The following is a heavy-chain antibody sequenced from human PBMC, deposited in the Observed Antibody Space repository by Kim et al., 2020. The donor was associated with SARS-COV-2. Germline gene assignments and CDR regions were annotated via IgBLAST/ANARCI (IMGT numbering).Heavy chain of an antibody. CDR1: GLSFSDYY. D-gene: IGHD1-1*01. Sequence: GGSLRLSCVVSGLSFSDYYMSWIRQAPGKGLEWGSHINGSGGAIKYADSVKGRFTIYRDNAKNSVYLQMSGLRADDTADLYCSSHLVGSSYEYWGHGTQVTVSS. CDR3: SSHLVGSSYEY. V-gene: IGHV3-11*01. J-gene: IGHJ4*01. CDR2: INGSGGAI.